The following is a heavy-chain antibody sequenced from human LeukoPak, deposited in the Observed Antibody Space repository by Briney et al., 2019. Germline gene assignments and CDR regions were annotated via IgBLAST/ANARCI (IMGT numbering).Heavy chain of an antibody. CDR3: ARERWTARRDANWFDP. V-gene: IGHV1-69*05. CDR2: ITPIFGTA. D-gene: IGHD6-6*01. CDR1: GGTFSSYA. J-gene: IGHJ5*02. Sequence: ASVKVSCKASGGTFSSYAISWVRQAPGQGLEWMGGITPIFGTANYAQKFQGRVTITTDESTSTAYMELSSLRSEDTAVYYCARERWTARRDANWFDPWGQGTLVTVSS.